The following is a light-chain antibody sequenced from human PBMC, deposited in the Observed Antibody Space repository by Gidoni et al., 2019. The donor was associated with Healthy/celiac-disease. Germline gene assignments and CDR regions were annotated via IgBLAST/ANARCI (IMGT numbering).Light chain of an antibody. CDR2: EVS. V-gene: IGLV2-8*01. CDR1: SSDVGVYNY. J-gene: IGLJ2*01. Sequence: QSALTQPPSASGSPGQSVTISCTGTSSDVGVYNYVSWYQQHPGKAPKLMIYEVSKRPSGVPARFSGSKSGNTASLTVSGLQAEDEADYYCSSYAGSNNLVFGGGTKLTV. CDR3: SSYAGSNNLV.